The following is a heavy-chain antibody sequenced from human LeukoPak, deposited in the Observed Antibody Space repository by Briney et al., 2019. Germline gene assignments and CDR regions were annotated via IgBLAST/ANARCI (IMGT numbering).Heavy chain of an antibody. CDR1: GFTFSSYA. V-gene: IGHV3-30-3*01. D-gene: IGHD1-26*01. J-gene: IGHJ4*02. CDR3: ARGLSIRVGATPTDY. CDR2: ISYDGSNK. Sequence: PGGSLRLSCAASGFTFSSYAMHWVRQAPGKGLEWVAVISYDGSNKYYADSVKGRFTISRDNSKNTLYLQMNSLRAEDTAVYYCARGLSIRVGATPTDYWGQGTLVTVSS.